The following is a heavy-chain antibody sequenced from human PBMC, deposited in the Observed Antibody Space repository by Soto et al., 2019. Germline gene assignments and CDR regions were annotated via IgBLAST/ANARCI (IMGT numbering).Heavy chain of an antibody. CDR1: GYTFSNYG. CDR2: ISGYNGKT. J-gene: IGHJ6*04. Sequence: QANLVQSGAEVKKPGASVKVSCKASGYTFSNYGIAWVRQTPGQGLEWMAWISGYNGKTKYAHKVQGRDTMSTDTLTSTAYLAPRSPRSDAPAVYYLARDSYSWYPRPTDPSNNKTGMDVWCSGTTVTVSS. CDR3: ARDSYSWYPRPTDPSNNKTGMDV. V-gene: IGHV1-18*01. D-gene: IGHD6-13*01.